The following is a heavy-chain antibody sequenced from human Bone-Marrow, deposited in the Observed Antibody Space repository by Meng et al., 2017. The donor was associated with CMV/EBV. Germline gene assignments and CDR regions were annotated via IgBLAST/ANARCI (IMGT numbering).Heavy chain of an antibody. CDR2: ISSSSSYI. J-gene: IGHJ4*02. V-gene: IGHV3-21*01. CDR3: ARAYPSRGFDY. D-gene: IGHD3-16*01. Sequence: GESLKISCAASGFTFSSYSMNWVRQAPGKGLEWVSSISSSSSYIHYADSVKGRFTISRDNAKNSLYLQMNSLRAEDTAVYYCARAYPSRGFDYWGQGSLVTVSS. CDR1: GFTFSSYS.